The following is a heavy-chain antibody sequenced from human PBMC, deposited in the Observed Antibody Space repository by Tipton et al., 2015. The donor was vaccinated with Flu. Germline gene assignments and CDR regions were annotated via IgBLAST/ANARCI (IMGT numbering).Heavy chain of an antibody. J-gene: IGHJ5*01. V-gene: IGHV4-38-2*01. CDR2: VHRSGNG. D-gene: IGHD4-11*01. CDR1: GDSIGSPYF. Sequence: TLSLTCSVSGDSIGSPYFWGGIRKPPGGGLEWIGNVHRSGNGYYKPSLKSRVSISVDTSTNQFSLELTSVTAADTAVYYCARRDYINYVSEPHNWFDPWGQGILVTVSS. CDR3: ARRDYINYVSEPHNWFDP.